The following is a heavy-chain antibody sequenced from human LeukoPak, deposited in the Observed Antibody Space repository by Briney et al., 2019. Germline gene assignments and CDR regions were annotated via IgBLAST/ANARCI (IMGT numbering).Heavy chain of an antibody. D-gene: IGHD4-17*01. CDR3: AKNPDYGDYLVVT. V-gene: IGHV3-23*01. CDR1: GFTFSSYA. CDR2: LSGSGGST. J-gene: IGHJ5*02. Sequence: GGSLRLSCAASGFTFSSYALSWVRQSPGKGLEWVSTLSGSGGSTYYADSVKGRFTISRDNSKNTLYLQMNSLRAEDTAVYYCAKNPDYGDYLVVTWGQGTLVTVSS.